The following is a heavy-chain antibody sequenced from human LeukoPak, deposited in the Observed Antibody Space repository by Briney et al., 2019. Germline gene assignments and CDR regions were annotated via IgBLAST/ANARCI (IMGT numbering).Heavy chain of an antibody. CDR2: TSSGSTYM. V-gene: IGHV3-21*01. CDR3: VRDSSDFDY. Sequence: GGSLRLSCEASGFTFSTNSMNWVRQAPGKGLEWVSSTSSGSTYMYYADSVEGRFTISRDNAKNSLYLQMNSLRAEDTAMYYCVRDSSDFDYWGQGTLVTVSS. CDR1: GFTFSTNS. J-gene: IGHJ4*02.